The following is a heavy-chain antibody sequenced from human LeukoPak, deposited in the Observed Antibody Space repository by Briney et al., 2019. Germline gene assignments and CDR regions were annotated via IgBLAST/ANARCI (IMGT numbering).Heavy chain of an antibody. CDR3: ARDPGIAAAGTWSY. Sequence: ASVKVSCKASGYTFTSYGISWVRQAPGQGLEWMGWIGAYNGNTNYAQKLQGRVTMTTDTSTSTAYMELRSLRSDDTAVYYCARDPGIAAAGTWSYWGQGSLVTVPS. CDR1: GYTFTSYG. V-gene: IGHV1-18*04. D-gene: IGHD6-13*01. CDR2: IGAYNGNT. J-gene: IGHJ4*02.